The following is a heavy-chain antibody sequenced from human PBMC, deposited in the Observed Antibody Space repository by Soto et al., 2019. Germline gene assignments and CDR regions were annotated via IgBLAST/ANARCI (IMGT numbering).Heavy chain of an antibody. V-gene: IGHV3-30*18. J-gene: IGHJ4*02. CDR2: ISYDGSNK. CDR3: AKDQSTIFGVVTYIDY. CDR1: GFTFSSYG. D-gene: IGHD3-3*01. Sequence: QVQLVESGGGVVQPGRSLRLSCAASGFTFSSYGMHWVRQAPGKGLEWVAVISYDGSNKYYVDSVKGRFTISRDNSKNTLYLQMNSLRAEDTAVYYCAKDQSTIFGVVTYIDYWGQGTLVTVSS.